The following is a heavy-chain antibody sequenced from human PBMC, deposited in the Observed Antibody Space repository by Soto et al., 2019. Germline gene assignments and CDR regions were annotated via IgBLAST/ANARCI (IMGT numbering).Heavy chain of an antibody. J-gene: IGHJ5*02. V-gene: IGHV1-18*01. CDR1: VYNFNIYG. Sequence: ASVKVSCQASVYNFNIYGINWVRQAPGQGLELMGWISAYDGKTTYAEKFQGRVTMTTDASTSTAYMELRSLRSDDTAVYYCARDPHEYWTSYWFDPWGQGTLVTVSS. CDR2: ISAYDGKT. D-gene: IGHD3-3*01. CDR3: ARDPHEYWTSYWFDP.